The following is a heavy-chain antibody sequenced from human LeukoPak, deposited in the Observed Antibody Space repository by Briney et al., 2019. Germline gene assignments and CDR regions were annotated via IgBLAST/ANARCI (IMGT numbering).Heavy chain of an antibody. CDR1: GDSMHSYY. CDR2: AYSGVNA. V-gene: IGHV4-4*07. CDR3: AREKSGTLTRAYYYIDV. D-gene: IGHD1-26*01. Sequence: SETLSLTCTVSGDSMHSYYWSWVRQSPEKGLEWIGRAYSGVNAYYNPSLQSRVTISVDKSNNQFSLDLASVTAADTALYYCAREKSGTLTRAYYYIDVWGKGITVTVSS. J-gene: IGHJ6*03.